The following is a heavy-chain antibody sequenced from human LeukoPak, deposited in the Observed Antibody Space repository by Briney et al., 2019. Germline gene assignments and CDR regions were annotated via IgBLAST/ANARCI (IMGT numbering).Heavy chain of an antibody. V-gene: IGHV3-48*03. J-gene: IGHJ4*02. D-gene: IGHD3/OR15-3a*01. Sequence: GGSLRLSCAASGLNFSDSEMNWVRQAPGKGLEWVSYISSSGTTIYYADSVKGGFTISRGNAKNSLYLQMNSLRAEDTAVYYCARGVPTGYYTSCYDYWGQGTLVTVSS. CDR3: ARGVPTGYYTSCYDY. CDR2: ISSSGTTI. CDR1: GLNFSDSE.